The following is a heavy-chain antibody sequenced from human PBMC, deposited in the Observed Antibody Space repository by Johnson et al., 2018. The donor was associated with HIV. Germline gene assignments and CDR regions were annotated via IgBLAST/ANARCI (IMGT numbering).Heavy chain of an antibody. CDR2: IYSDGSI. D-gene: IGHD4-17*01. CDR1: GFTVSNNY. CDR3: AKEDRITVTRVTWGAFDI. V-gene: IGHV3-66*01. J-gene: IGHJ3*02. Sequence: VQLVESGGGVVRPGGSLRLSCATSGFTVSNNYMSWVRQAPGKGLEWVSLIYSDGSIYYADSVKGRCTISRDNSKNTLYLQLNSLRAEDTAVYYCAKEDRITVTRVTWGAFDIWGQGTMVTVSS.